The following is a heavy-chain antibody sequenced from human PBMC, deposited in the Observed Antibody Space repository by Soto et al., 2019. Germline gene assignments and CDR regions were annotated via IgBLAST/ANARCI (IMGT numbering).Heavy chain of an antibody. V-gene: IGHV3-23*01. Sequence: LRLSCAASGFTFSSYAMSWVRQAPGKGLEWVSAISGSGGSTYYADSVKGRFTISRDNSKNTLYLQMNSLRAEDTAVYYCAKSYYDFWSGYLDYWGQGTLVTVSS. J-gene: IGHJ4*02. CDR3: AKSYYDFWSGYLDY. CDR2: ISGSGGST. CDR1: GFTFSSYA. D-gene: IGHD3-3*01.